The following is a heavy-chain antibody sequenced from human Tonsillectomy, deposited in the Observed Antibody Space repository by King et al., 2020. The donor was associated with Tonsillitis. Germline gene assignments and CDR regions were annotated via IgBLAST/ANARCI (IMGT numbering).Heavy chain of an antibody. D-gene: IGHD2-15*01. V-gene: IGHV3-53*04. CDR3: ARDWGLGYCSGGSCYSGGMDV. CDR1: GFSVSSNY. CDR2: IYSGGST. J-gene: IGHJ6*02. Sequence: VQLVESGGGLVQPGGSLRLSCAASGFSVSSNYMSWVRQAPGKGLEWVSVIYSGGSTYYADSVKGRLTISRHNSKNTLYLQMNSLRAEDTAVYYCARDWGLGYCSGGSCYSGGMDVWGQGTTVTVSS.